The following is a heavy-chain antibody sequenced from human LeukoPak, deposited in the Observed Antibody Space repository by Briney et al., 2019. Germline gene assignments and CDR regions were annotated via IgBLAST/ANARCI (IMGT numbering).Heavy chain of an antibody. V-gene: IGHV3-20*01. Sequence: PGGSLRLSCAASGFTFSSYSMNWARQAPGKGLEWVSGINWNGGSTGYADSVKGRFTISRVNAKNSLYLQMNSLRAEDTALYHCAREMTDEDAFDIWGQGTMVTVSS. CDR1: GFTFSSYS. CDR3: AREMTDEDAFDI. J-gene: IGHJ3*02. CDR2: INWNGGST.